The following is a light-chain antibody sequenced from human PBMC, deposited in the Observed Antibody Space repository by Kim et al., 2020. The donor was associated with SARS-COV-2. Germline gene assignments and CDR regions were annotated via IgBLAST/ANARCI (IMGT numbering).Light chain of an antibody. J-gene: IGKJ4*01. CDR3: QQSYITPLT. V-gene: IGKV1-39*01. CDR1: QSISNY. CDR2: AAS. Sequence: ASVGDRVTITCRASQSISNYLNWYQQKPRKAPKLLIYAASSLQSGVPSRFSGSGSGTHFTLTINSLQPEDFATYYCQQSYITPLTFGGGTKVDIK.